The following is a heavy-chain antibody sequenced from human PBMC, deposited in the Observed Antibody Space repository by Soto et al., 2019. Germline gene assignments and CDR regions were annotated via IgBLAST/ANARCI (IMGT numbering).Heavy chain of an antibody. D-gene: IGHD3-10*01. CDR1: GHTLSDNY. J-gene: IGHJ6*02. CDR3: ARDRGSGSSYGMDV. Sequence: QVQLVQSGAEVKKPGASVKVSCKASGHTLSDNYIHWVRQAPGQGLEWMGWINPNTGATNYAHKFQGSVXTTWXXSXXXXYMELSRLRSDDTAVYYCARDRGSGSSYGMDVWGQGTTVTVSS. CDR2: INPNTGAT. V-gene: IGHV1-2*04.